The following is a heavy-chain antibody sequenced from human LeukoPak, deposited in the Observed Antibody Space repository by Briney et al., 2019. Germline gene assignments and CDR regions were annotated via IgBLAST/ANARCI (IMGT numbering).Heavy chain of an antibody. Sequence: PSETLSLTCTVSGGSISGYYWNWIXQXAXXGLXWIGRIYTSGSTNYNPSLKSRVTMSVDTSKNQFSLKLFSVTAADTAAYYCARDLGGYNYGYSFDYWGQGTLVTVSS. CDR1: GGSISGYY. J-gene: IGHJ4*02. V-gene: IGHV4-4*07. CDR2: IYTSGST. CDR3: ARDLGGYNYGYSFDY. D-gene: IGHD5-18*01.